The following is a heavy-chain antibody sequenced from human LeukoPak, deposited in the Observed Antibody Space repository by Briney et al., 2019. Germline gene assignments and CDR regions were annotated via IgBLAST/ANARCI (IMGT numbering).Heavy chain of an antibody. CDR2: ILNDGSQE. CDR1: GFTFSSYG. D-gene: IGHD3-16*01. V-gene: IGHV3-33*01. J-gene: IGHJ3*02. Sequence: GRSLRLSCAASGFTFSSYGMHWVRQAPGKGPEWVAVILNDGSQEKCADSVKGRFTISRDNAKNTQFLQMNSLRAEDTAVYYCARDDALGDNALDIWGQGTMVTVSS. CDR3: ARDDALGDNALDI.